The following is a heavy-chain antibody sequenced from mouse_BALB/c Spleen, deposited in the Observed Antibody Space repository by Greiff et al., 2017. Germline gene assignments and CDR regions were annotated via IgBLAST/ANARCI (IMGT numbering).Heavy chain of an antibody. CDR3: ARGNYYGSSAWFAY. J-gene: IGHJ3*01. CDR2: ISYSGST. Sequence: EVQLQESGPGLVKPSQSLSLTCTVTGYSITSDYAWNWIRQFPGNKLEWMGYISYSGSTSYNPSLKSRISITRDTSKNQFFLQLNSVTTEDTATYYCARGNYYGSSAWFAYWGQGTLVTVSA. D-gene: IGHD1-1*01. CDR1: GYSITSDYA. V-gene: IGHV3-2*02.